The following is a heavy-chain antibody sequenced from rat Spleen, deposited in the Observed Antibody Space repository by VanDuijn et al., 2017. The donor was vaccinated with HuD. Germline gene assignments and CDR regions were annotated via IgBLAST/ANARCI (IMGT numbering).Heavy chain of an antibody. J-gene: IGHJ2*01. CDR1: GFTFSDYY. D-gene: IGHD4-3*01. Sequence: EVQLVESDGGLVQPGRSLKLSCAASGFTFSDYYMAWVRQAPKKGLEWVASISYEGSSTYYGDSVKGRFTISRDNAKSTLYLQMNSLRSEDTATYYCTGDNSGFDYWGQGVMVTVSS. CDR2: ISYEGSST. CDR3: TGDNSGFDY. V-gene: IGHV5-22*01.